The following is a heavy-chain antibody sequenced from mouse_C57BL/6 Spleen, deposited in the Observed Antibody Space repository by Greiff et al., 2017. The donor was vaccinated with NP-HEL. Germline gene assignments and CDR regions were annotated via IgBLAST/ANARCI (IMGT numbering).Heavy chain of an antibody. CDR1: GYTFTSYW. D-gene: IGHD4-1*02. CDR2: IDPSDSYT. V-gene: IGHV1-50*01. Sequence: QVQLQQPGAERGKPGASVKLSCKASGYTFTSYWMQWVKQRPGQGLEWIGEIDPSDSYTNYNQKFKGKATLTVDTSSSTAYMQLSSLTSEDSAVYYCARAKTNWDEAYWGQGTLVTVSA. CDR3: ARAKTNWDEAY. J-gene: IGHJ3*01.